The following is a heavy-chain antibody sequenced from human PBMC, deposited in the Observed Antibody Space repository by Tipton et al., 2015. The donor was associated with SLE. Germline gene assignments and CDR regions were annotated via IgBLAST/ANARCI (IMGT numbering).Heavy chain of an antibody. J-gene: IGHJ6*02. V-gene: IGHV4-39*02. CDR1: GGSISSSSYY. CDR3: ARDPGGDYYYGMDV. CDR2: IYYSGST. D-gene: IGHD3-10*01. Sequence: TLSLTCTVSGGSISSSSYYWGWIRQPPGKGLEWIGSIYYSGSTYYNPSLKSRVTISVDTSKNQFSLKLSSVTAADTAVYYCARDPGGDYYYGMDVWGQGTLVTVSS.